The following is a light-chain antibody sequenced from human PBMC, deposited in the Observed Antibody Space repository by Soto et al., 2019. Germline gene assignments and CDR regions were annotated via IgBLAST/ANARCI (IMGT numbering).Light chain of an antibody. CDR3: QQYNSDSRT. CDR1: QSISSW. J-gene: IGKJ1*01. Sequence: DIQMTQSPSTLSASVGDRVTITCRASQSISSWLAWYRQKPGKAPKLLIYDASSLESGVPSRFSGSGSGTEFTLTISSLQPDDFATYYCQQYNSDSRTFGEGTKVDIK. V-gene: IGKV1-5*01. CDR2: DAS.